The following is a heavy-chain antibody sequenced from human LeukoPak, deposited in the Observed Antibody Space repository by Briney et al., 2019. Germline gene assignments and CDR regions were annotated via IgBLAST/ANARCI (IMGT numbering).Heavy chain of an antibody. J-gene: IGHJ5*02. CDR2: ISGSGATT. D-gene: IGHD4-17*01. V-gene: IGHV3-23*01. CDR1: GFTFSSYG. CDR3: AKRATTAVSNWFDP. Sequence: PGGSLRLSCAASGFTFSSYGMTWVRQAPGKGLEWVSGISGSGATTYYADSVMGRFTISRDNSKNTLFLHMNSLRAEDTAVYYCAKRATTAVSNWFDPWGQGTLVTVSS.